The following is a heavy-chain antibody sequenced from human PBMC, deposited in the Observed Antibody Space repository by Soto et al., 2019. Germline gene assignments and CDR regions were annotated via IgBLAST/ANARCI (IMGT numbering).Heavy chain of an antibody. CDR2: ISYDGSNK. V-gene: IGHV3-30-3*01. D-gene: IGHD6-19*01. J-gene: IGHJ6*02. CDR3: ARDLGRSSGRRTEYYYGMDV. Sequence: GGSLRLSCAASGFTFSSYAMHWVRQAPGKGLEWVAVISYDGSNKYYADSVKGRFTISRDNSKNTLYLQMNSLRAEDTAVYYCARDLGRSSGRRTEYYYGMDVWGQGTTVTVSS. CDR1: GFTFSSYA.